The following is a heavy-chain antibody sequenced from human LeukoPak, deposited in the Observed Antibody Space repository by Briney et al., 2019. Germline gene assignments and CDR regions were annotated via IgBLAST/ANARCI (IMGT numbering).Heavy chain of an antibody. D-gene: IGHD3-10*01. J-gene: IGHJ4*02. V-gene: IGHV4-61*02. CDR1: GGSISSGSYY. CDR2: IYTSGST. Sequence: TLSLTCTVSGGSISSGSYYWSWIRQPAGKGLEWIGRIYTSGSTNYNPSLKSRVTISVDTSKNQFSLKLSSVTAADTAVYYCAGATVRGVIVYWGQGTLVTVSS. CDR3: AGATVRGVIVY.